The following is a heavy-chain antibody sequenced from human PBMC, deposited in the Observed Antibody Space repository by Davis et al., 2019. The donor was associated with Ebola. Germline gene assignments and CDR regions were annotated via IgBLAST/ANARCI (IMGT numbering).Heavy chain of an antibody. CDR1: EFSFSNRA. CDR2: IGSSSNGR. J-gene: IGHJ6*02. V-gene: IGHV3-23*05. Sequence: GESLKISCATSEFSFSNRAMNWVRQAPGKGLEWVSGIGSSSNGRHYADSVKGRFTISRDDSKNTLYLQMNSLRAEDTAVYYCAKDLLWWSAVDVWGQGTTVTVSS. CDR3: AKDLLWWSAVDV. D-gene: IGHD2-21*01.